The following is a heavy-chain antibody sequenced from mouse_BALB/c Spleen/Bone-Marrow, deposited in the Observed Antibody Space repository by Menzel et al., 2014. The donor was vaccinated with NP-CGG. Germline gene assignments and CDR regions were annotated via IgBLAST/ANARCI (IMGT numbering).Heavy chain of an antibody. D-gene: IGHD2-14*01. CDR1: GFDFSRYW. Sequence: EVQLQESGGGPVQPGGSLKLSCAASGFDFSRYWMSWVRQAPGKGLEWIGEINPDSSTLNYTPSLKDKFIISRDNAKDTLYLQMNKVRSEDTALYYCARPVYRYDPPAYWGQGTTLTVSS. CDR2: INPDSSTL. CDR3: ARPVYRYDPPAY. J-gene: IGHJ2*01. V-gene: IGHV4-1*02.